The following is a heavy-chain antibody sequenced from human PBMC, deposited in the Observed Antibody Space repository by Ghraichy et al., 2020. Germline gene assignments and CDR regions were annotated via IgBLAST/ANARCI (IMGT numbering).Heavy chain of an antibody. J-gene: IGHJ6*02. CDR3: ARGSNWIDDPYYYGIDA. Sequence: GGSLRLSCAASGFTVSGYWMTWVRQAPGKGLEWVASINHDGSAKYYVDSVEGRFTISRDNAKNSLYLQMNSLRAEDTAVYYCARGSNWIDDPYYYGIDAWGQGTTVTVSS. V-gene: IGHV3-7*03. CDR1: GFTVSGYW. D-gene: IGHD1-1*01. CDR2: INHDGSAK.